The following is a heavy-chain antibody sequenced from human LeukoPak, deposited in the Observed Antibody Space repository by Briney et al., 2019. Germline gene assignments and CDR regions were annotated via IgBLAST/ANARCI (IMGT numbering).Heavy chain of an antibody. Sequence: PGGSLRLSCAASGFTFDDYAMHWVRHAPGKGPEWVSGISWNSGSIGYADSVKGRFTISRDNAKNSLYLQMNSLRAEDTALYYCARGIAAAYDAFDIWGQGTMVTVSS. D-gene: IGHD6-13*01. CDR3: ARGIAAAYDAFDI. V-gene: IGHV3-9*01. CDR1: GFTFDDYA. CDR2: ISWNSGSI. J-gene: IGHJ3*02.